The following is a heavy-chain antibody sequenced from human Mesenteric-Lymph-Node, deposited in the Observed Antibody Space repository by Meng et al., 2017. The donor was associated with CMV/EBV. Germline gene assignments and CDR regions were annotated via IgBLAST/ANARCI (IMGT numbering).Heavy chain of an antibody. CDR1: GYTFTDYF. J-gene: IGHJ1*01. D-gene: IGHD2-2*01. CDR2: INPNSGGT. Sequence: ASVKVSCKASGYTFTDYFMHWVRQAPGEGLEWMGWINPNSGGTNYAQKFQGRVTMTRDTSISTAYMELSRLRSDDTAVYYCARMGYCSSTSCSDIPEYFQHWGQGTQVTVSS. V-gene: IGHV1-2*02. CDR3: ARMGYCSSTSCSDIPEYFQH.